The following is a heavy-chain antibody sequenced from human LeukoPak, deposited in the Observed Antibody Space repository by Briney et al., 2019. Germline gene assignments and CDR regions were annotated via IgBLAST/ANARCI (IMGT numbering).Heavy chain of an antibody. J-gene: IGHJ6*03. CDR3: ASGAIFGVVISGGYYYYMDV. Sequence: SVKVSCKASGCTFSSYAISWVRQAPGQGLEWMGGIIPIFGTANYAQKFQGRVTITTDESTSTAYMELSSLRSEDTAVYYCASGAIFGVVISGGYYYYMDVWGKGTTVTVSS. CDR2: IIPIFGTA. D-gene: IGHD3-3*01. CDR1: GCTFSSYA. V-gene: IGHV1-69*05.